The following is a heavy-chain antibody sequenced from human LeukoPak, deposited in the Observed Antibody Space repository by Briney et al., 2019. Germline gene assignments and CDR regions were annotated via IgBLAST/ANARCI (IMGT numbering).Heavy chain of an antibody. CDR2: IYYTGAT. D-gene: IGHD2/OR15-2a*01. J-gene: IGHJ6*02. CDR1: GGSISGYF. CDR3: ARHAPVEYYQHGMDV. V-gene: IGHV4-59*08. Sequence: SETLSLTCTVSGGSISGYFWSCIRQPPGQGLEFIGYIYYTGATLYNPSLKSRVTMSVDTSKNQFSLKLSSVTAADTAVYYCARHAPVEYYQHGMDVWGQGTTVTFS.